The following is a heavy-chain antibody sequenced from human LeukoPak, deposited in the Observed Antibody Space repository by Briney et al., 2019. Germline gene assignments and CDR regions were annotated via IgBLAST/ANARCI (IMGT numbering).Heavy chain of an antibody. CDR2: VKQDGSEV. J-gene: IGHJ6*02. V-gene: IGHV3-7*03. CDR1: GFTFSSLW. Sequence: GGSLRLSCVGSGFTFSSLWMSWVRQIPGKGLEWVANVKQDGSEVYYVDSVKGRFTISRDNSKNSLYLQMNSLRADDTAVYYYARDFSATAGLDVWGQGTTVTVSS. CDR3: ARDFSATAGLDV. D-gene: IGHD1-26*01.